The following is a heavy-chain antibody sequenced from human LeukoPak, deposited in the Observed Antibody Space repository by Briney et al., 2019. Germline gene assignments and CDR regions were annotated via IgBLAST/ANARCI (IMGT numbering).Heavy chain of an antibody. CDR1: GFSFSVYW. V-gene: IGHV3-74*01. J-gene: IGHJ4*02. CDR3: ARGTMFPYYFDY. D-gene: IGHD3-10*02. Sequence: GGSLRLSCAAAGFSFSVYWMHWVRQAPGKGPVWGSRIKTDGSITDYADSVKGRFTISRDNAKNTLYLQMNSLRAEDTAVYYCARGTMFPYYFDYWGQGTLVTVSS. CDR2: IKTDGSIT.